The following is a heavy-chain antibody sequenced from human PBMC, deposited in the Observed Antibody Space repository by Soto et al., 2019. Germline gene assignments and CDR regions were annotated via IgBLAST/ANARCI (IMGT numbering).Heavy chain of an antibody. V-gene: IGHV3-21*01. J-gene: IGHJ6*02. Sequence: GGSLRLSCVVSGFTFSTYSINWVRQAPGKGLEWVSSISSRSDIYYADSVKGRFTISRDNAKNSVSLQMNSLRAEDTAVYYCAREYTAWPLAYGLDVWGQGTTVTVSS. D-gene: IGHD2-2*02. CDR2: ISSRSDI. CDR1: GFTFSTYS. CDR3: AREYTAWPLAYGLDV.